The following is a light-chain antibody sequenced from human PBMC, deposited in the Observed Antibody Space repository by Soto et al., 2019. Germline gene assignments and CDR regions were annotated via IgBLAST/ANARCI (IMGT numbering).Light chain of an antibody. Sequence: QSVLTQPASVSGSPGQSITIFCTGTSSDVGGYNYVSWYQQHPGSAPKLMIYDVSSRPSGVSNRFSGSKSGNTASLTISGLQAKDEADYYCSSYTSSFKLAVFGSGTKLTVL. CDR3: SSYTSSFKLAV. J-gene: IGLJ1*01. V-gene: IGLV2-14*03. CDR2: DVS. CDR1: SSDVGGYNY.